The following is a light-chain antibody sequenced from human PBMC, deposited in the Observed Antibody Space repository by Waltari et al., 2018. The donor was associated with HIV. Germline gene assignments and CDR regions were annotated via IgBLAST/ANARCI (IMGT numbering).Light chain of an antibody. Sequence: EIVLTQSPATLSLSPGERATLSCWARQSVRSYLAWYQQRPDQAHRLLIYDTSNRATGIPARFSGSGSGTDFTLTISSLEPEDFAVDYCQQRSSWPLTLGQGTNVEFK. CDR1: QSVRSY. CDR3: QQRSSWPLT. V-gene: IGKV3-11*01. J-gene: IGKJ1*01. CDR2: DTS.